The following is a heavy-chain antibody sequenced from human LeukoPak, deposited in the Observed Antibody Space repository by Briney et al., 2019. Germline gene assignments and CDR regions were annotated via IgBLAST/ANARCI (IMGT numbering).Heavy chain of an antibody. Sequence: SETLSLTCTVSGGSMSPYHWSWIRQPPGKGLEWTGYIYYSGSTNYNPSLKSRVTISVDTSKNQFSLKLSSVTAADTAMYYCARAVCGRFDYWGQGTLVTVSS. CDR2: IYYSGST. CDR3: ARAVCGRFDY. V-gene: IGHV4-59*08. J-gene: IGHJ4*02. CDR1: GGSMSPYH. D-gene: IGHD6-19*01.